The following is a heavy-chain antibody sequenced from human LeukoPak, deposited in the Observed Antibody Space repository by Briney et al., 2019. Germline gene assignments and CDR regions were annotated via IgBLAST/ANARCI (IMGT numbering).Heavy chain of an antibody. CDR2: ISGSGAST. CDR1: GFTFSSSA. Sequence: GGSLRLSCAASGFTFSSSAMSWVRQAPGKGLEWISGISGSGASTYYADSVKGRFTISRDDSRNTLYLQMNSLRAEDTAVYYCARDSLTSFDYWGQGTLVTVSS. J-gene: IGHJ4*02. D-gene: IGHD2-15*01. V-gene: IGHV3-23*01. CDR3: ARDSLTSFDY.